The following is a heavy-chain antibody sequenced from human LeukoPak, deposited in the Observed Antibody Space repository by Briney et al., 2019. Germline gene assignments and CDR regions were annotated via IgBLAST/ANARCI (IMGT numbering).Heavy chain of an antibody. V-gene: IGHV3-53*01. J-gene: IGHJ4*02. CDR1: GFTVSSNY. Sequence: GGSLRLSCAASGFTVSSNYMSWVRQAPGKGLEWVSVIYSGGSTYYADSVKGRFTISRDNSKNTLYLQMNSLRAEDTAVYYCAKTGEYQLPNGFDYWGQGTLVTVSS. CDR3: AKTGEYQLPNGFDY. D-gene: IGHD2-2*01. CDR2: IYSGGST.